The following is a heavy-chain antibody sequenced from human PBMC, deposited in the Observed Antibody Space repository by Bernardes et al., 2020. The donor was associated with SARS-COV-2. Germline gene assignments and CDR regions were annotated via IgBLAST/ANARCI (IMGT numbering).Heavy chain of an antibody. J-gene: IGHJ6*02. CDR1: GGSISGSNYY. CDR2: RYSSGSA. V-gene: IGHV4-39*01. Sequence: SETLSLTCTVSGGSISGSNYYWGWIRQAPGKGLEWIGSRYSSGSAYYNPSLQSRVTESADTSKNQFSLRLSFATVADTAVYYCAGSSCGIDCYIGGLRSWDYGMDVWGQGTTVIVSS. CDR3: AGSSCGIDCYIGGLRSWDYGMDV. D-gene: IGHD2-21*01.